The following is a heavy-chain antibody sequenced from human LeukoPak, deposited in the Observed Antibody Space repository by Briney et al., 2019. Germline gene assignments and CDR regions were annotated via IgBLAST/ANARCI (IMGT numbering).Heavy chain of an antibody. J-gene: IGHJ4*02. V-gene: IGHV3-48*03. CDR1: GFTFSSCE. D-gene: IGHD1-26*01. CDR3: ARDYLTVGATYYFDY. CDR2: ISSSGSTM. Sequence: GGSLRLSCAASGFTFSSCEMNWVRQAPGKELEWVSYISSSGSTMYYADSVKGRFTISRDNAKNSLYLQMNSLRAEDTAVYYCARDYLTVGATYYFDYWGQGTLVTVSS.